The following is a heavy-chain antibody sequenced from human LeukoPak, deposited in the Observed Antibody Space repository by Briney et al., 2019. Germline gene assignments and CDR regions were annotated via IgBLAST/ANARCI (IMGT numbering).Heavy chain of an antibody. Sequence: GGSLRLSCAASGFTVSSNYMSWVRQAPGKGLEWVSVIYSGGSTYYADSVKGRSTISRDNSKNTLYLQMNSLRAEDTAVYYCARDHSGRRFDYWGQGTLVTVSS. CDR1: GFTVSSNY. D-gene: IGHD6-19*01. V-gene: IGHV3-66*01. CDR3: ARDHSGRRFDY. CDR2: IYSGGST. J-gene: IGHJ4*02.